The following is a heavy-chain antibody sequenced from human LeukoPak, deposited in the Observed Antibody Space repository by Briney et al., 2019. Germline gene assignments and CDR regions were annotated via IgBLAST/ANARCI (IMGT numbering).Heavy chain of an antibody. CDR2: ISYDGSNK. CDR1: GFTFSSYG. D-gene: IGHD6-13*01. CDR3: AKVLGVWQQLDPFDY. V-gene: IGHV3-30*18. Sequence: GRSLRLSCAASGFTFSSYGMHWVRQAPGKGLEGVAVISYDGSNKYYADSVKGRFTISRDNSKNTLYLQMNSLRAEDTAVYYCAKVLGVWQQLDPFDYWGQGTLVTVSS. J-gene: IGHJ4*02.